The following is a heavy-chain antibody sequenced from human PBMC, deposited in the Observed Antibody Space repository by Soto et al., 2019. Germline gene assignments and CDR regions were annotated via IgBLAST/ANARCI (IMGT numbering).Heavy chain of an antibody. CDR2: IIPIFGTA. V-gene: IGHV1-69*13. CDR3: ARDLGEQLVLAYYYYGMDV. Sequence: GASVKVSCKASGGTFSSYAISWVRQAPGQGLEWMGGIIPIFGTANYAQKFQGRVTITADESTSTAYMELSSLRSEDTAVYYCARDLGEQLVLAYYYYGMDVWGQGTTVTVSS. CDR1: GGTFSSYA. D-gene: IGHD6-6*01. J-gene: IGHJ6*02.